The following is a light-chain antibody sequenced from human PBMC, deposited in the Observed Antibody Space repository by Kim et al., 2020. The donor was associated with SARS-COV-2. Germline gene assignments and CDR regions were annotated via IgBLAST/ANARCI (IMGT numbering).Light chain of an antibody. V-gene: IGLV3-21*04. CDR3: QVWDSSSDHWV. CDR1: NIGRKS. CDR2: YDS. J-gene: IGLJ3*02. Sequence: SYELTQPPSVSVVPGKTARITCGGNNIGRKSVHWYQKKPGQAPVLVIYYDSDRPSGIPARFSGSYSGNTATLTISRVEGGDEADYYCQVWDSSSDHWVFGGGTQLTVL.